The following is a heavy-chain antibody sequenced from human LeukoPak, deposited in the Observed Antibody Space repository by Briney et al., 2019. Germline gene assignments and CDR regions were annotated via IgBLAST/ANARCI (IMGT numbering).Heavy chain of an antibody. V-gene: IGHV3-23*01. Sequence: PGGSLRLSCAASGFYAMSWVRQAPGKGLEWVSAISGSGGSTYYADSVKGRFTISRDNSKKTLYLQMNSLRSEDTAVYYFSKDGLYYYDSSGYYRFEHWGQGTLVTVSS. D-gene: IGHD3-22*01. J-gene: IGHJ4*02. CDR2: ISGSGGST. CDR3: SKDGLYYYDSSGYYRFEH. CDR1: GFYA.